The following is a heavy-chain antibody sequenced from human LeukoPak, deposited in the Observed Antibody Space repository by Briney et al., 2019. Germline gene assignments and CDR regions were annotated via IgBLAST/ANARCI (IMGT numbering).Heavy chain of an antibody. D-gene: IGHD3-10*01. CDR3: ARSGSGSYYYYYFDY. V-gene: IGHV4-39*07. CDR1: GGSISSSSYY. J-gene: IGHJ4*02. CDR2: IYYSGST. Sequence: PSETLSLTCTVSGGSISSSSYYWGWIRQPPGKGLEWIGSIYYSGSTYYNPSLKSRVTISVDTSKNQFSLKLSSVTAADTAVYYCARSGSGSYYYYYFDYWGQGTLVTVSS.